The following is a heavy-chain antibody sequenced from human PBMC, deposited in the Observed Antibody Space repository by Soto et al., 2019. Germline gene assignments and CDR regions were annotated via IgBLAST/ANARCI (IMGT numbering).Heavy chain of an antibody. CDR2: ISSSSSYI. Sequence: GGSLRLSCAASGFTFSSYSMNWVRQAPGKGLEWVSSISSSSSYIYYADSVKGRFTISRDNAKNSLYLQMNSLRAEDTAVYYCARDITAVAAIDYWGQGTLVTVSS. CDR1: GFTFSSYS. CDR3: ARDITAVAAIDY. D-gene: IGHD6-19*01. J-gene: IGHJ4*02. V-gene: IGHV3-21*01.